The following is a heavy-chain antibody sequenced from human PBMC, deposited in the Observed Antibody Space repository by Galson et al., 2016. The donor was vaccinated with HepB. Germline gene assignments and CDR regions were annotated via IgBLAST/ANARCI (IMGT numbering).Heavy chain of an antibody. D-gene: IGHD2-15*01. V-gene: IGHV3-30*18. CDR3: AKDRGSVIAAVALFDY. CDR1: EFPFSTYG. Sequence: SLRLSCAASEFPFSTYGMHWVRQAPGKGLEWVAVISHDEGKKYYADSVKGRFTISRDNSKNTLYLQMNRLTPDDTAVYYCAKDRGSVIAAVALFDYWVQGTLGTVSS. J-gene: IGHJ4*02. CDR2: ISHDEGKK.